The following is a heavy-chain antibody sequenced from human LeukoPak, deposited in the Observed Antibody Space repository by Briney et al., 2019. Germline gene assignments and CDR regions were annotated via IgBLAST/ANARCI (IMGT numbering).Heavy chain of an antibody. CDR1: GGSFSGYY. V-gene: IGHV4-34*01. Sequence: ASETLSLTCAVYGGSFSGYYWSWIRQPPGKGLEWIGEINHSGSTNYNPSLESRGTISVDTSNNQFSLQLSSVSAADTAVYYCARGRLKDYDFWSGYYTPTYYYYYMDVWGKGTTVTVSS. D-gene: IGHD3-3*01. J-gene: IGHJ6*03. CDR3: ARGRLKDYDFWSGYYTPTYYYYYMDV. CDR2: INHSGST.